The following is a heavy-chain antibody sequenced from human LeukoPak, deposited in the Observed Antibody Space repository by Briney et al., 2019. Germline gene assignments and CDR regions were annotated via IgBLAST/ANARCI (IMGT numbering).Heavy chain of an antibody. D-gene: IGHD3-10*01. CDR1: GGSISSSNW. J-gene: IGHJ5*02. CDR3: ARTMVRGVMISSWFDP. CDR2: IYHSGST. V-gene: IGHV4-4*02. Sequence: SGTLSLTCAVSGGSISSSNWWSWVRPPPGKGLEGIGEIYHSGSTNYNPSLKSRVTISVDKSKHQFSLKLSSVTAADTAVYYCARTMVRGVMISSWFDPWGQGTLVTVSS.